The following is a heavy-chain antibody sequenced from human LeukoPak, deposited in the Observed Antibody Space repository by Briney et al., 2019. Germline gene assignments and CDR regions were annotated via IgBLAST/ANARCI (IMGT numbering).Heavy chain of an antibody. CDR1: GGSISNYY. Sequence: PSETLSLTCTVSGGSISNYYWTWIRQPPGKGLEWIGYIYYYSGSTNYNPSLKSRVTISIDTSKNQFSLRLSSVTAADTAVYYCARAGMFGEPPYFDYWGQGTLVTVSS. CDR3: ARAGMFGEPPYFDY. CDR2: IYYYSGST. V-gene: IGHV4-59*01. D-gene: IGHD3-10*02. J-gene: IGHJ4*02.